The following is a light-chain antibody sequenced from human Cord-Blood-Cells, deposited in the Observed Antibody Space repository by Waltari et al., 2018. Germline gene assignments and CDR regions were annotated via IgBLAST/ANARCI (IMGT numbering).Light chain of an antibody. J-gene: IGKJ3*01. CDR3: QQRSNWPRRT. V-gene: IGKV3-11*01. CDR2: DAS. CDR1: QSVSSY. Sequence: EIVLTQSPATLSLSPGERATLPCRASQSVSSYLAWYQQKPGQAPRLLIYDASNRATGIPARFSGSGSGTDFTLTINSLEPEDFAVYYCQQRSNWPRRTFGPGTKVDIK.